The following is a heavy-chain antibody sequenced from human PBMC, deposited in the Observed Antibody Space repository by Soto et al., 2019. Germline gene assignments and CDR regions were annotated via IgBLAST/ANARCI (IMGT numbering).Heavy chain of an antibody. CDR1: GYTFTGYY. CDR3: ARDGSRCSSTSCYDGWFDP. V-gene: IGHV1-2*02. D-gene: IGHD2-2*01. J-gene: IGHJ5*02. Sequence: ASVKVSCKASGYTFTGYYMHWVRQAPGQGLEWMGWINPNSGGTNYAQKLQGGVTMTTDTSTSTAYMELSSLRSDDTAVYYCARDGSRCSSTSCYDGWFDPWGQGTLVTVSS. CDR2: INPNSGGT.